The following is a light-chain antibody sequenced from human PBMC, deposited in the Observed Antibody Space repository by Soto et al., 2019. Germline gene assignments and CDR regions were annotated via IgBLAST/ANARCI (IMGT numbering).Light chain of an antibody. V-gene: IGKV1-5*01. CDR1: QSISSW. Sequence: DIQMTQSPSTLSASVVDRVTITCRASQSISSWLAWYQQKPGKAPKLLIYDASSLESGVPSRFSGSGSGTDFTLTISSLQPEDFATYYCQQSYSTPLFGPGTKVDIK. CDR2: DAS. CDR3: QQSYSTPL. J-gene: IGKJ3*01.